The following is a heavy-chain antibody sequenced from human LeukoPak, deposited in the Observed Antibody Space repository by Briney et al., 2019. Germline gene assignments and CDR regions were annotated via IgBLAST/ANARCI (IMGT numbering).Heavy chain of an antibody. CDR2: ISYPSSDI. CDR1: GFTLSSYN. CDR3: ARVYSSSWYSGYLYMDV. V-gene: IGHV3-21*01. J-gene: IGHJ6*03. Sequence: GGALRLSCAASGFTLSSYNMKWVRQAPGKGLEGVSSISYPSSDIESADSVKGRFTISRDNAKQSLYLQMSSLRAEDTAVYYCARVYSSSWYSGYLYMDVWGKGTTVTVSS. D-gene: IGHD6-13*01.